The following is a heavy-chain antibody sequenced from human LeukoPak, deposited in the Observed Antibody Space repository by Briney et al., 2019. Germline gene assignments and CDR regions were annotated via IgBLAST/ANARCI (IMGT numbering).Heavy chain of an antibody. CDR2: INSDGSST. D-gene: IGHD3-3*01. Sequence: GGSLRLSCAASGFTFSSYWMHWVRQAPGKGLVWVSPINSDGSSTSYADSVKGRFTISRDNAKNTLYLQMNSLRAEDTAVYYCARDQQDYDFWSGTTNWFDPWGQGTLVTVSS. V-gene: IGHV3-74*01. J-gene: IGHJ5*02. CDR1: GFTFSSYW. CDR3: ARDQQDYDFWSGTTNWFDP.